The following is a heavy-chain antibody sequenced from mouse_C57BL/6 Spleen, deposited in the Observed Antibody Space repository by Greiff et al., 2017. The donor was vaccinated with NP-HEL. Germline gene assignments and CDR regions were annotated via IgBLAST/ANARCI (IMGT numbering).Heavy chain of an antibody. Sequence: QVQLKQPGAELVKPGASVKLSCKASGYTFTSYWMHWVKQRPGQGLEWIGMIHPNSGSTNYNEKFKSKATLTVDKSSSTAYMQLSSLTSEDSAVYYCARPTNYYAMDYWGQGTSVTVSS. D-gene: IGHD1-3*01. CDR2: IHPNSGST. CDR1: GYTFTSYW. CDR3: ARPTNYYAMDY. J-gene: IGHJ4*01. V-gene: IGHV1-64*01.